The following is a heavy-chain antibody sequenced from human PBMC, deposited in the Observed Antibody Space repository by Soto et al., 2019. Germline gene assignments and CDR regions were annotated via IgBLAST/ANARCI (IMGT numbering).Heavy chain of an antibody. V-gene: IGHV1-8*01. D-gene: IGHD3-10*01. Sequence: QVQLVQSGAEVKKPGASVKVSCKASGYTFINHDINWVRQATGQGLEWMGWMNPYNGNTGYAQKFQGRVTLTSNTSISTAYMELSRLRSEDTAVYYCASPSDYASRTAGDNWGQGTLVTVSS. CDR1: GYTFINHD. CDR2: MNPYNGNT. J-gene: IGHJ4*02. CDR3: ASPSDYASRTAGDN.